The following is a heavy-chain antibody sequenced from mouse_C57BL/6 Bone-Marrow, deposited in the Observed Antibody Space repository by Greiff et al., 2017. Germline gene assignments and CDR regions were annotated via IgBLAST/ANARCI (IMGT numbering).Heavy chain of an antibody. Sequence: QVQLKQSGPELVKPGASVKISCKASGYAFSSSWMNWVKQRPGKGLEWIGRIYPGDGDTNYNGKFKGKATLTADKSSSTAYMQLSSLTSEDSAVYFCARGGAMTGFDYWGQGTTLTVSS. J-gene: IGHJ2*01. V-gene: IGHV1-82*01. CDR3: ARGGAMTGFDY. CDR2: IYPGDGDT. CDR1: GYAFSSSW. D-gene: IGHD2-3*01.